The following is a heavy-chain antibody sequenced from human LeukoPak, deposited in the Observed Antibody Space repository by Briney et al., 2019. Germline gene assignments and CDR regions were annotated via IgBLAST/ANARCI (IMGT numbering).Heavy chain of an antibody. J-gene: IGHJ3*01. Sequence: PGGSLRLSCAASVFTFNNHDVHWVRQAPAKGLEWVAGISYDGRNKYYADSVKGRFTISRDNSKNTLNLQMNSLRTEDTAVYYCAKPRDIDSWAFDVWGQGTMVTVS. D-gene: IGHD2-15*01. V-gene: IGHV3-30*18. CDR1: VFTFNNHD. CDR3: AKPRDIDSWAFDV. CDR2: ISYDGRNK.